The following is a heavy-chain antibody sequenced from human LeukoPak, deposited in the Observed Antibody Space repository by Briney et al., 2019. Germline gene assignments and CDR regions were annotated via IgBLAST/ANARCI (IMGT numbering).Heavy chain of an antibody. V-gene: IGHV3-74*01. D-gene: IGHD3-3*01. CDR3: ARDRSTYYDFWSGYYPYNWFDP. Sequence: GSLRLSCAASGFTFSSYWMHWVRQAPGKGLVWVSRINSDGSSISYADSVKGRFTISRDNAKNTLYLQMNSLRAEDTAVYYCARDRSTYYDFWSGYYPYNWFDPWGQGTLVTVSS. CDR1: GFTFSSYW. CDR2: INSDGSSI. J-gene: IGHJ5*02.